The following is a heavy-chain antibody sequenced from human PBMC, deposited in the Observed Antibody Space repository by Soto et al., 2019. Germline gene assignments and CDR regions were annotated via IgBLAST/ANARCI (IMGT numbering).Heavy chain of an antibody. CDR3: AGASKYSRVGYVPCGI. Sequence: QVQLVQSGAEVKKPGSSEKVSCKASGYNFTYYDMHWGRRAPGQGLEWMGIINPNDGAIDYAQGFEGRVTMTRDPPTRTAYMELSRLEPEDTAVYYCAGASKYSRVGYVPCGIWGQGTLITVSS. J-gene: IGHJ4*02. CDR2: INPNDGAI. V-gene: IGHV1-46*01. CDR1: GYNFTYYD. D-gene: IGHD6-6*01.